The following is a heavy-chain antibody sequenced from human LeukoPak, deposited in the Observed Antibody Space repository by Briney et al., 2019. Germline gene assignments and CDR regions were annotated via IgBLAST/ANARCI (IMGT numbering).Heavy chain of an antibody. J-gene: IGHJ6*03. V-gene: IGHV4-59*01. D-gene: IGHD3-22*01. CDR2: IYYSGST. CDR1: GGSISSYY. Sequence: SETLSLTCTVSGGSISSYYRSWIRQPPGKGLEWIGYIYYSGSTNYNPSLKSRVTISVDTSKNQFSLKLSSVTAADTAVYYCARGNITMIVVGPMDVWGKGTTVTVSS. CDR3: ARGNITMIVVGPMDV.